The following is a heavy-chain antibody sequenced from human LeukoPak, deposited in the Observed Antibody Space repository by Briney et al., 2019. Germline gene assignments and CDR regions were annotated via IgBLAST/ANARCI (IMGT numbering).Heavy chain of an antibody. D-gene: IGHD4/OR15-4a*01. Sequence: GGSLRLSCAASGFTFSSYAMHWVRQAPGKGLEWVAVISYDGSNKYYADSVKGRFTISRDNSKNTLYLQMNSLRAEDTAVYYCARDPLTKELSWSNLQVDYWGQGTLVTVSS. CDR1: GFTFSSYA. CDR3: ARDPLTKELSWSNLQVDY. J-gene: IGHJ4*02. CDR2: ISYDGSNK. V-gene: IGHV3-30-3*01.